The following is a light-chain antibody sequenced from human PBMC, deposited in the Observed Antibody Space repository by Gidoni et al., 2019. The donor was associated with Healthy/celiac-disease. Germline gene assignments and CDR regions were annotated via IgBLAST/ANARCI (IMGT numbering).Light chain of an antibody. Sequence: DIQMTQSPSSLSASVGDRVTITCQAIQDISNYLNWYQQKPGKAPKLLIYDASNLETGVPSRFSGSGSGTDFTFTISSLQPEDIATYYCQQYDNLHLTFGGGTKVEIK. J-gene: IGKJ4*01. CDR2: DAS. CDR1: QDISNY. CDR3: QQYDNLHLT. V-gene: IGKV1-33*01.